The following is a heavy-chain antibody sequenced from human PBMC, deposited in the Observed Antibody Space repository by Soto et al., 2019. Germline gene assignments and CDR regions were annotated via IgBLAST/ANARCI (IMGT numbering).Heavy chain of an antibody. Sequence: QVQLQESGPGLVKSSETLSLTCTVSGGSVSSEHYYWNWIRQPPGKGLEWIGYFYYTGSTNYNPSLERRLTMSVDMSKSHFSLKLSSVTAADPAVYYCAGGTDGKKVAYWSQGPLVTVSS. CDR1: GGSVSSEHYY. V-gene: IGHV4-61*01. D-gene: IGHD5-12*01. J-gene: IGHJ4*02. CDR2: FYYTGST. CDR3: AGGTDGKKVAY.